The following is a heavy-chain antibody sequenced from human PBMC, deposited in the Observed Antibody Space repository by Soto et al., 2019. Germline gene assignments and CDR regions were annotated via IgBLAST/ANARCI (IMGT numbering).Heavy chain of an antibody. Sequence: VESLKISCKGSGYSFTSYWISWVRQMPGKGLEWMGRIDPSDSYTNYSPSFQGHVTISADKSISTAYLQWSSLKASDTAMYYCARHLRGRSWYSGYYGMDVWGQGTTVTVSS. D-gene: IGHD6-13*01. CDR1: GYSFTSYW. J-gene: IGHJ6*02. CDR2: IDPSDSYT. V-gene: IGHV5-10-1*01. CDR3: ARHLRGRSWYSGYYGMDV.